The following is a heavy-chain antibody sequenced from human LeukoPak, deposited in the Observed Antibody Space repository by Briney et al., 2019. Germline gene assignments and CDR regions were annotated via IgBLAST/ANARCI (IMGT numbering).Heavy chain of an antibody. Sequence: PGGSLRLSCAASGLTFSNFAMSWVRQAPGKGLEWVAVIWNDGSNKYYADSVKGRFTISRDNSKNTLYLQMNSLRAEDTAVYSCARASGPFDYWGQGTLVTVSS. CDR3: ARASGPFDY. J-gene: IGHJ4*02. CDR2: IWNDGSNK. CDR1: GLTFSNFA. D-gene: IGHD3-10*01. V-gene: IGHV3-33*08.